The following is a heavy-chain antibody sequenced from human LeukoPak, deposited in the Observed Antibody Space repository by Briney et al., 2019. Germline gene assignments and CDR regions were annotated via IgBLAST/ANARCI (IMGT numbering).Heavy chain of an antibody. CDR3: ARETSEAFET. V-gene: IGHV1-2*02. CDR1: GYTFTDYH. Sequence: ASVKVSCKAFGYTFTDYHIQWVRQAPGQGLEWMGWIHPNRGDANYGQKFQGRVTMTRDTSIATAYLELSSLTSDDTAVYYCARETSEAFETWGQGTLVTVSS. D-gene: IGHD2-2*01. J-gene: IGHJ5*02. CDR2: IHPNRGDA.